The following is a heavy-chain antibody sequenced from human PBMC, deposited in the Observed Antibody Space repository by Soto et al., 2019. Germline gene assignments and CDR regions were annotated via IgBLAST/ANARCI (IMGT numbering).Heavy chain of an antibody. V-gene: IGHV4-39*01. CDR2: LCYSGN. Sequence: SETLSLTCTVSGASISRSPYCWAWIRQPPGKGLEWVGSLCYSGNYYRPSLKSRVTISGDTSKNQLSLNLNSVTAADTAIYYCSRRAPEGFDHWGQGTLVTVSS. CDR1: GASISRSPYC. CDR3: SRRAPEGFDH. J-gene: IGHJ5*02.